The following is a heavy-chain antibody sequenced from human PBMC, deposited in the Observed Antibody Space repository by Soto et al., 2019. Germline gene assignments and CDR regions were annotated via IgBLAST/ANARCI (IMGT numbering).Heavy chain of an antibody. CDR3: ARSDYGDRNIFDY. J-gene: IGHJ4*02. CDR1: SGSISSSNW. V-gene: IGHV4-4*02. Sequence: SETLSLTCAVSSGSISSSNWWSWVRQPPGKGLEWIGEIYHSGSTNYNPSLKSRVTISVDKSKNQFSLKLSSVTAADTAVYYCARSDYGDRNIFDYWGQGTLVTVSS. D-gene: IGHD4-17*01. CDR2: IYHSGST.